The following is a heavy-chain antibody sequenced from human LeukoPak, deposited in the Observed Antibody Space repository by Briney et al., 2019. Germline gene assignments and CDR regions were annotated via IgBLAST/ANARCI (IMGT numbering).Heavy chain of an antibody. J-gene: IGHJ6*03. D-gene: IGHD1-14*01. CDR1: GGSISSSSYY. CDR2: IYYSGNT. V-gene: IGHV4-39*01. CDR3: ARLPEFHTGYSFYYMDV. Sequence: PLETLSLTCTVSGGSISSSSYYWGWIRQPPGRGLEWIGSIYYSGNTYYNPSLKSRVTISVDTSKNPFSLKLSSVTAADTAVYYCARLPEFHTGYSFYYMDVWGKGTTVTISS.